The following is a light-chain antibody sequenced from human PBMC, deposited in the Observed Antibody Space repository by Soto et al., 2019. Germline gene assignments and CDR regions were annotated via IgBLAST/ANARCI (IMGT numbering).Light chain of an antibody. CDR1: QSISSY. CDR3: QQTYSTLDT. Sequence: DIQMTQSPSSLSASVGDRVTITCRASQSISSYLNWYQQKPGKAPKLLIYAASSLQSGVPSRFSGSGSGTDFTLTISSLQPDDFATYYCQQTYSTLDTVGHGTKLEIK. J-gene: IGKJ2*01. CDR2: AAS. V-gene: IGKV1-39*01.